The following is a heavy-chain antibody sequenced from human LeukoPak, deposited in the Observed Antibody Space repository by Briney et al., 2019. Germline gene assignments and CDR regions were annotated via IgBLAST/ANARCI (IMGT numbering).Heavy chain of an antibody. CDR2: IYHSGST. Sequence: SATLSLTCPVSGYSISSGYYWGWIRQPPGKGLEWIGSIYHSGSTYYNPSLKSRVTISVDTSKNQFSLKLSSVTAADTAVYYCASDAGSNYWGQGTLVTVSS. D-gene: IGHD3-10*01. CDR1: GYSISSGYY. J-gene: IGHJ4*02. CDR3: ASDAGSNY. V-gene: IGHV4-38-2*02.